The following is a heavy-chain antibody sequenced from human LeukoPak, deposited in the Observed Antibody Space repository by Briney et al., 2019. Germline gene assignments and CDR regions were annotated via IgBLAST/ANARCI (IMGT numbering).Heavy chain of an antibody. J-gene: IGHJ4*02. CDR1: GFTFSSYS. V-gene: IGHV3-21*01. CDR3: ARDVGGYYGSGKYFDY. CDR2: ISSSSSYI. Sequence: GGSLRLSCAASGFTFSSYSMNWVRQAPGKGLEWVSSISSSSSYIYYADSVKGRFTISRDNAKNSLYLQMNSLRAEDTAVYYCARDVGGYYGSGKYFDYWGQGTLVTVSS. D-gene: IGHD3-10*01.